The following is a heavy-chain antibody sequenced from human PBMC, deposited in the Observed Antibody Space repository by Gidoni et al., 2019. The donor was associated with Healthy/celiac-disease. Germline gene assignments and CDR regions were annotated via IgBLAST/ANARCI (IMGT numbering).Heavy chain of an antibody. CDR1: GFTFSSYG. V-gene: IGHV3-30*18. D-gene: IGHD7-27*01. CDR2: ISYDGSNK. Sequence: QVQLVESGGGVVQPGRSRRLSCAASGFTFSSYGMHWVRQAPGKGLEWVAVISYDGSNKYYADSVKGRFTISRDNSKNTLYLQMNSLRAEDTAVYYCAKGLTGLDYWGQGTLVTVSA. J-gene: IGHJ4*02. CDR3: AKGLTGLDY.